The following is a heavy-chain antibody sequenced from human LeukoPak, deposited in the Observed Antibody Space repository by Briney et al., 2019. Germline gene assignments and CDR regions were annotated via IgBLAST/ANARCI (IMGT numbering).Heavy chain of an antibody. D-gene: IGHD2-21*01. J-gene: IGHJ5*01. Sequence: GGSLRLSCAASGFIFNSYGMHWVRQAPGKGREWVAFIRSDGSNKYYIESVKGRFTISRDNSKNTLYLQMNSLRADDTAVYFCAKDRFLERSPDSWGRGTLVTVSS. CDR2: IRSDGSNK. V-gene: IGHV3-30*02. CDR1: GFIFNSYG. CDR3: AKDRFLERSPDS.